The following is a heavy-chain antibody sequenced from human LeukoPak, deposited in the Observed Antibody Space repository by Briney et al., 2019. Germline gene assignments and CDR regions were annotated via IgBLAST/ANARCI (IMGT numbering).Heavy chain of an antibody. V-gene: IGHV3-53*03. CDR1: GFTVSSNY. CDR2: IYTGGST. D-gene: IGHD6-13*01. J-gene: IGHJ4*02. Sequence: GGSLRLSCAVSGFTVSSNYMSWVRQPPGKGLEWVSGIYTGGSTYSADSVKGRFTIFRDNSKNTLHLQMHSLRVEDTAVYYCAKGGSSWSRWDYWGQGTLVTVSS. CDR3: AKGGSSWSRWDY.